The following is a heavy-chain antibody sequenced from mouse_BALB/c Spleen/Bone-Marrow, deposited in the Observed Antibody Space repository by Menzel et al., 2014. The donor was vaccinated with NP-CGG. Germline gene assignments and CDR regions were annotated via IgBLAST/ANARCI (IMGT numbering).Heavy chain of an antibody. D-gene: IGHD2-1*01. CDR3: AREDYGNSWFAY. CDR1: GYAISGYW. J-gene: IGHJ3*01. Sequence: QVQLKESGAELVRPGSSVKISCKASGYAISGYWMNWVKQRPGQGLEWIGQIYPGDDDTIYNGKFKGKATLTADKSSNTAYMQLSSLTSEDSAVYLCAREDYGNSWFAYWGQGTLSLSLQ. CDR2: IYPGDDDT. V-gene: IGHV1-80*01.